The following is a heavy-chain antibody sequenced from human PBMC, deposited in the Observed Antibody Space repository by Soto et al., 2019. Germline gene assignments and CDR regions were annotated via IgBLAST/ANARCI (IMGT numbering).Heavy chain of an antibody. Sequence: SETLSLTCSVSGGSISSYYWTWIRQPAGKGLEWIGRIHTSGSTNYNPSLKSRVTMSVDTSKNQFSLKLSSVTAADTAVYYCARAQDTAMVYYYYGMDVWGQGTTVTVSS. D-gene: IGHD5-18*01. CDR3: ARAQDTAMVYYYYGMDV. J-gene: IGHJ6*02. CDR1: GGSISSYY. V-gene: IGHV4-4*07. CDR2: IHTSGST.